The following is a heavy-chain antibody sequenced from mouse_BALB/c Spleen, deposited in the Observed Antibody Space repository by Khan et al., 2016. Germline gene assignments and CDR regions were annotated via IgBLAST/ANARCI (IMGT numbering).Heavy chain of an antibody. CDR3: AKAPYNFDY. CDR1: GHSIASGYY. D-gene: IGHD2-10*01. J-gene: IGHJ2*01. V-gene: IGHV3-6*02. Sequence: EVQLQESGPGLVKPSQSLSLTCSVTGHSIASGYYWNWIRQFPGNKLEWMGYISYDGSINYNPSLKNRISITRDTSKNQFFLKLNSVTTEDTATXTCAKAPYNFDYWGQGTTLTVSS. CDR2: ISYDGSI.